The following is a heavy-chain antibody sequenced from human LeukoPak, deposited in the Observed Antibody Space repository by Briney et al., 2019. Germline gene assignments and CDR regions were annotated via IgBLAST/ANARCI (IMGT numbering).Heavy chain of an antibody. J-gene: IGHJ3*02. CDR2: ISSSGST. CDR3: AKGPYSYDSSGAFDI. CDR1: GDSISSGDYY. Sequence: SQTLSLTCTVSGDSISSGDYYWSWIRQPAGKGLEWIGRISSSGSTNYNPSLKSRVTISVDTSKNQFSLKLSSVTAADTAVYFCAKGPYSYDSSGAFDIWGQGTMVTVSS. D-gene: IGHD3-22*01. V-gene: IGHV4-61*02.